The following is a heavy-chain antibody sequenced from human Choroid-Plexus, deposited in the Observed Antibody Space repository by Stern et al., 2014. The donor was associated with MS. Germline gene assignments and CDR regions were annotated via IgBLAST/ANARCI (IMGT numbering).Heavy chain of an antibody. D-gene: IGHD3-3*01. CDR2: INPNTGGK. Sequence: VQLVESGAEVKKPGASVKVSCKPSGYIFTGYYIHWVRQAPGQGLEWMAWINPNTGGKKYAQKFQGRVTMSKDTSSSTAYVELSSMTSDDTAVYYCARDQRGITIFGVVTDYYYLGMDVWGQGTTVTVSS. CDR3: ARDQRGITIFGVVTDYYYLGMDV. CDR1: GYIFTGYY. V-gene: IGHV1-2*02. J-gene: IGHJ6*02.